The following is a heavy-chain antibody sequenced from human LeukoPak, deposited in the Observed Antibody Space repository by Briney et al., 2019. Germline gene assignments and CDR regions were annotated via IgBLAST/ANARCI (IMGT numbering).Heavy chain of an antibody. CDR2: INHSGST. D-gene: IGHD2-21*02. J-gene: IGHJ3*02. CDR1: GGSFSGYY. V-gene: IGHV4-34*01. Sequence: SETLSLTCAVYGGSFSGYYWSWIRQPPGKGLEWLGEINHSGSTNYNPSLKSRVTISVDTSKNQFSLKLSSVTAADTAVYYCARPVTATPGGDAFDIWGQGTMVTVSS. CDR3: ARPVTATPGGDAFDI.